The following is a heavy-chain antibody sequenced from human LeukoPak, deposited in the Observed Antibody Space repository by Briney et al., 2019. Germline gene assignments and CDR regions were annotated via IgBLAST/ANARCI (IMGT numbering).Heavy chain of an antibody. V-gene: IGHV3-23*01. J-gene: IGHJ4*02. CDR3: AKPSLIVVVTAPDY. Sequence: PGGSLRLSCAASGYTFSGYAMSWVRQAPRKGLEWVSAISGSGGSTYYADSVKGRFTISRDNSKNALYLQMNSLRAEDTAVYYCAKPSLIVVVTAPDYWGQGTLVTVSS. CDR1: GYTFSGYA. CDR2: ISGSGGST. D-gene: IGHD2-21*02.